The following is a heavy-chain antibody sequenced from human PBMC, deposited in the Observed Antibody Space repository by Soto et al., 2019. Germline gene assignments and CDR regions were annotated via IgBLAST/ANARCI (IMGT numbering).Heavy chain of an antibody. Sequence: GASLSLSCAASGFTFSSYGMHWVRQAPGKGLEWVAVISYDGSNKYYADSVKGRFTISRDNSKNTLYLQMNSLRAEDTALYYCAKHVGYSSSSVYYGMDVWGQGTTVTVSS. J-gene: IGHJ6*02. D-gene: IGHD6-6*01. V-gene: IGHV3-30*18. CDR3: AKHVGYSSSSVYYGMDV. CDR1: GFTFSSYG. CDR2: ISYDGSNK.